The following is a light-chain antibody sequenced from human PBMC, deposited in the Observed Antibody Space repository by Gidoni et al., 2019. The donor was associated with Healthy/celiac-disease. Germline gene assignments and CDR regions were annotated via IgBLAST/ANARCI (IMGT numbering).Light chain of an antibody. V-gene: IGKV3-20*01. Sequence: EIVLTQSPGTLSLSPGERATLSCRASQSVSSSYLAWYQQKPGQAPRLLIYGASSRATGIPDRFSGSGSGTDFTLTISRLEPEHFAVYYCQQYGSSMGTFGPGTKVDIK. CDR3: QQYGSSMGT. J-gene: IGKJ3*01. CDR1: QSVSSSY. CDR2: GAS.